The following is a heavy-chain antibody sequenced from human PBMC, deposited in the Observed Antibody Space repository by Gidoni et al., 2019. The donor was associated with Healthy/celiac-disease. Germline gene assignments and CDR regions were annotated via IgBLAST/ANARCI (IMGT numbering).Heavy chain of an antibody. D-gene: IGHD2-21*01. Sequence: EVQLVESGGGLVQPGGSLKLSCAASGFTFSGSAMHWVRQASGKGLEWVGRIRSKANSYATAYAASVKGRFTISRDDSKNTAYLQMNSLKTEDTAVYYCTRLGTIGVVVKQDYWGQGTLVTVSS. V-gene: IGHV3-73*01. CDR3: TRLGTIGVVVKQDY. CDR1: GFTFSGSA. J-gene: IGHJ4*02. CDR2: IRSKANSYAT.